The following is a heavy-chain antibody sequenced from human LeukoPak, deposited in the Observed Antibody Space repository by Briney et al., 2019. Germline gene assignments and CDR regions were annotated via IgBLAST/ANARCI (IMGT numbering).Heavy chain of an antibody. J-gene: IGHJ4*02. D-gene: IGHD4/OR15-4a*01. CDR1: GGSFSGYY. CDR3: ARMGAIAGASANPDY. V-gene: IGHV4-34*01. Sequence: SETLSLTCAVYGGSFSGYYWSWIRQPPGKGLEWIGEINHSGSTNYNPSLKSRVTISVDTSKNQFSLKLSSVTTADTAVYYCARMGAIAGASANPDYWGQGTLVSVSS. CDR2: INHSGST.